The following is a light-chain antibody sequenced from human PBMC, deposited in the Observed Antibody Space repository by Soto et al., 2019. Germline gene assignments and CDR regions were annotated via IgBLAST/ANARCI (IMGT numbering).Light chain of an antibody. CDR2: EVS. Sequence: SALTQPPSASGSPGQSVTISCTGTSSDVGRYNYISWYQQRPGKAPKLIIYEVSKRPSGVPDRLSGFKYGNTASLTVSGLQAEDEADYYCQSYESSSLSGFVFGSGTKVTVL. V-gene: IGLV2-8*01. CDR1: SSDVGRYNY. J-gene: IGLJ1*01. CDR3: QSYESSSLSGFV.